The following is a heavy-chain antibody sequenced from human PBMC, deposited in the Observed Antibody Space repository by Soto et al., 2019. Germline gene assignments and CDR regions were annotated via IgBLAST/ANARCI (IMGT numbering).Heavy chain of an antibody. D-gene: IGHD6-6*01. J-gene: IGHJ5*02. Sequence: GESLKISCKGSGHSFTSYWIGWVRQMPGKGLEWMGIIYPGDSDTRYSPSFQGQVTISADKSISTAYLQWSSLKASDTAMYYCARHDHSIAARHNWFDPWGQGTLVTVSS. CDR3: ARHDHSIAARHNWFDP. CDR1: GHSFTSYW. V-gene: IGHV5-51*01. CDR2: IYPGDSDT.